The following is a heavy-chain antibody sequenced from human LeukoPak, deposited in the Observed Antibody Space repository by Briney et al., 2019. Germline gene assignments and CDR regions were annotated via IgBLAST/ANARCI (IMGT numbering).Heavy chain of an antibody. Sequence: PGGSLRLSCAASGFTFSSYAMSWVRQAPGKGLEWVSSISSSSSYIYYADSVKGRFTISRDNAKNSLYLQVNSLRAEDTAVYYCARDLYYDILTGYFDYWGQGTLVTVSS. D-gene: IGHD3-9*01. V-gene: IGHV3-21*01. CDR3: ARDLYYDILTGYFDY. J-gene: IGHJ4*02. CDR1: GFTFSSYA. CDR2: ISSSSSYI.